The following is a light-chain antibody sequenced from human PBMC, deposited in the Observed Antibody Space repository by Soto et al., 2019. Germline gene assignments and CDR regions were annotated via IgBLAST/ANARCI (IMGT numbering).Light chain of an antibody. Sequence: EIVLTQSPCTLSLSPGERATLSCRASQSVSNNYLAWYQQKPGQAPRLLIYGASNRATGIPDRFSGSGSGTDFTLTISRLEPEDFAXYYCQQYXSXGTXGQGTKVDIK. V-gene: IGKV3-20*01. CDR1: QSVSNNY. CDR2: GAS. J-gene: IGKJ1*01. CDR3: QQYXSXGT.